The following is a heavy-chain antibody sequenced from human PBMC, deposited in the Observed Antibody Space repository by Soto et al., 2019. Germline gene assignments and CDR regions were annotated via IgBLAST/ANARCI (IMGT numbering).Heavy chain of an antibody. Sequence: PGGSLRLSCAASGFTFSSYAMNWFRQDPGKGLEWVSAISGSGGSTYYADSVKGRFTFSRDNSKNTLYLQMNSLSAEDTAFYYCVKDESINWYSGHFRHWGQGTRGTVSS. CDR3: VKDESINWYSGHFRH. V-gene: IGHV3-23*01. CDR2: ISGSGGST. D-gene: IGHD6-13*01. J-gene: IGHJ1*01. CDR1: GFTFSSYA.